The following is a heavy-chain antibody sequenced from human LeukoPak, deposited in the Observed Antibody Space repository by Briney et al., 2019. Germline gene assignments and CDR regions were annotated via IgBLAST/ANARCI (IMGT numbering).Heavy chain of an antibody. CDR2: IKQDGSEK. CDR1: GFTFSSCW. V-gene: IGHV3-7*01. D-gene: IGHD2-2*01. J-gene: IGHJ5*02. Sequence: GGSLRLSCAASGFTFSSCWMSWVRQAPGKGLERVANIKQDGSEKYYVDSVKGRFTISRDNAKNSLYLQMNSLRAEDTAVYYCARDDCSSISCYHNWFDPWGQGTLVTVSS. CDR3: ARDDCSSISCYHNWFDP.